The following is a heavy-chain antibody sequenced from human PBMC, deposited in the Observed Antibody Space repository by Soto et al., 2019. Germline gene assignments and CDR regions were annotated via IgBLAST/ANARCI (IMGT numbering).Heavy chain of an antibody. J-gene: IGHJ6*02. Sequence: QVQLQESGPGLVKPSQTLSLTCTVSGGSISSADYYWNWIRQPPGKGLEWIGYIYYSGSTYYNPSLKSRVTISVDTSKNQFSLKLNSVTAADTAVYYCARDRTTSYYYVGMDVWGQGTTVTVSS. CDR1: GGSISSADYY. V-gene: IGHV4-30-4*01. CDR2: IYYSGST. D-gene: IGHD1-7*01. CDR3: ARDRTTSYYYVGMDV.